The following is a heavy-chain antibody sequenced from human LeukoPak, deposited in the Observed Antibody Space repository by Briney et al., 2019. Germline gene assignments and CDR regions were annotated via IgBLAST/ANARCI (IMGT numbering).Heavy chain of an antibody. J-gene: IGHJ6*03. CDR2: VYSGDST. CDR1: GFTVSSNY. Sequence: GGSLRLSCAASGFTVSSNYMNWARQAPGKGLEWVSGVYSGDSTFYADSVKGRFTVSRDNSKSTLYLQMNSLTAEDTAVYYCASTQHRENYYYMDLWGKGTTVTVSS. V-gene: IGHV3-53*01. CDR3: ASTQHRENYYYMDL.